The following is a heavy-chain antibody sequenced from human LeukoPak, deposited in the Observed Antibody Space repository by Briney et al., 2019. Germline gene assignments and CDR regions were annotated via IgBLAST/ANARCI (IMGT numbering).Heavy chain of an antibody. CDR2: ISAYNGNT. CDR3: ARGPDLLRLGGLSHEMAAEYFQH. J-gene: IGHJ1*01. D-gene: IGHD3-16*02. CDR1: GYTFTSYG. V-gene: IGHV1-18*01. Sequence: GASVKVSCKASGYTFTSYGISWVRQAPGQGLEWMGWISAYNGNTNYAQKLQGRVTMTTDTSTSTAYMELRSLRSDDTAVYYCARGPDLLRLGGLSHEMAAEYFQHWGQGTLVTVSS.